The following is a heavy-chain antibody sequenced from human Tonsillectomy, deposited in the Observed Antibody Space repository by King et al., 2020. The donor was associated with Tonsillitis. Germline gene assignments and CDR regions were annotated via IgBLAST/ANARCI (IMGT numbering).Heavy chain of an antibody. CDR2: ISSSSTYI. J-gene: IGHJ4*02. V-gene: IGHV3-21*01. D-gene: IGHD6-19*01. CDR1: GFTFSSYS. CDR3: ARGGSSGWTGGY. Sequence: VQLVESGGGLVKPGGSLRLSCAVSGFTFSSYSMNWVRQAPGKGLEWVSSISSSSTYIYYADSVKGRFTISRDNARDALYLQMNSLRAEDTAVYYCARGGSSGWTGGYWGQGTLVTVSS.